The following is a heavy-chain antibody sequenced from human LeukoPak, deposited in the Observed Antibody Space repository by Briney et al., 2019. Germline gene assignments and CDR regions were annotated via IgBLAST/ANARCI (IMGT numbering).Heavy chain of an antibody. CDR1: GFTFSSAW. D-gene: IGHD4-23*01. J-gene: IGHJ4*02. CDR2: IKTKTDGGTT. CDR3: ANIFGGNSHRSDY. Sequence: GVSLRLSCAASGFTFSSAWMSWVRQAPGQGLEWLGRIKTKTDGGTTDYAAPVKGRFTISRDDSKDTLYLQMNSLKSDDTAVYYCANIFGGNSHRSDYWGQGTLVTVSS. V-gene: IGHV3-15*01.